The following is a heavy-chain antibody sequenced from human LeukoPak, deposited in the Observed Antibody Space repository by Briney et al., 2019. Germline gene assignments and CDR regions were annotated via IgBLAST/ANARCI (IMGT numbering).Heavy chain of an antibody. CDR2: ISGSGGST. Sequence: GTLRLSCAASGFTFSSYGMSWVRPAPGKGLEWVSAISGSGGSTYYADSVKGRFTISRDNSKNTLYLQMNSLRAEDTAVYYCAKAPAIAAAGTGGYWGQGTLVTVSS. CDR3: AKAPAIAAAGTGGY. V-gene: IGHV3-23*01. D-gene: IGHD6-13*01. J-gene: IGHJ4*02. CDR1: GFTFSSYG.